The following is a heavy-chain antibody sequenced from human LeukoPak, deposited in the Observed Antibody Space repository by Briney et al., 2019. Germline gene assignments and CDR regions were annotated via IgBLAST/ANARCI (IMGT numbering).Heavy chain of an antibody. CDR1: GFTFSSYA. J-gene: IGHJ4*02. D-gene: IGHD3-22*01. CDR3: AKRGYYDSSGYRRENFDY. Sequence: GRSLRLSCAASGFTFSSYAMSWVRQAPGKGLEWVSAISGSGGSTYYADSVKGRFTIPRDNSKNTLYLQMNSLRAEDTAVYYCAKRGYYDSSGYRRENFDYWGQGTLVTVSS. CDR2: ISGSGGST. V-gene: IGHV3-23*01.